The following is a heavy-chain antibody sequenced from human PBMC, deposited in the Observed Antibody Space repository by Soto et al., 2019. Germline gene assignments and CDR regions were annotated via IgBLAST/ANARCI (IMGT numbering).Heavy chain of an antibody. Sequence: GSGPTLVNPTETLTLTCSFAGFSLTTSGMCVRWIRQPPGKALEWLALIDWDDRKYYSTSLKSRLAISKDTSKNQVVLKMTNMDPEDTATYYCARTAYGDYLLGMDVWGQGTTVTVSS. CDR1: GFSLTTSGMC. CDR2: IDWDDRK. D-gene: IGHD4-17*01. V-gene: IGHV2-70*01. CDR3: ARTAYGDYLLGMDV. J-gene: IGHJ6*02.